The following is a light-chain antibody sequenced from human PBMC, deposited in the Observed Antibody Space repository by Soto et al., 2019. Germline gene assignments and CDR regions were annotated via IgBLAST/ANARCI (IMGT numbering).Light chain of an antibody. V-gene: IGLV1-40*01. CDR2: GNN. CDR1: FFNIGAGYD. Sequence: QLVLTQPPSVSGAPGQRVTISCTGSFFNIGAGYDVHWYQQLPGTAPKLLIYGNNNRPSGVPDRFSASKSGSSASLTITGLQAEDEADYYCQSYDISLSGVFGGGTKLTVL. CDR3: QSYDISLSGV. J-gene: IGLJ3*02.